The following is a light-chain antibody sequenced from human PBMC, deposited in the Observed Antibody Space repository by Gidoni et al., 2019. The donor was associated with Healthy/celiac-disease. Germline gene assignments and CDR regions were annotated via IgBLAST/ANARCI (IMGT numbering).Light chain of an antibody. CDR2: DAS. Sequence: DIHMTQSPSTLSASVGDRVTITCRASQSISSWLAWYQQKPRKAPKLLIYDASSLESGVPSRFSGSGSGTEFTLTISSLQPDDFATYYCQQYNSYPYTFGQGTKLEIK. V-gene: IGKV1-5*01. CDR1: QSISSW. J-gene: IGKJ2*01. CDR3: QQYNSYPYT.